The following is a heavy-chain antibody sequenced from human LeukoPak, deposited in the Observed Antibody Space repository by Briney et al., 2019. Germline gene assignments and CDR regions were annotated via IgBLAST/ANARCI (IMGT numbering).Heavy chain of an antibody. V-gene: IGHV3-33*01. CDR1: GFTFRSYG. CDR3: ARGDIVGATTTPFDY. D-gene: IGHD1-26*01. J-gene: IGHJ4*02. CDR2: IWYDGSNQ. Sequence: PGGSQRLSCAASGFTFRSYGMHWVRQAPGKGLEWVAVIWYDGSNQYYADSVKGRFTISRDNSKNTLYLQMNSLRAEDTAVYYCARGDIVGATTTPFDYWGQGTLVTVSS.